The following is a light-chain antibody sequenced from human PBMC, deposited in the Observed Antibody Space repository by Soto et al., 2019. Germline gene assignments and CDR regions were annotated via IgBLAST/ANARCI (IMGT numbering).Light chain of an antibody. CDR3: QQSYSTFWT. V-gene: IGKV1-39*01. CDR1: QSISSY. J-gene: IGKJ1*01. Sequence: DIQMTQSPSSLSASVGDRVTITCRASQSISSYLNWYQKKPGKAPKLLIYAASSLQSGVPTRFSGSGFGTDFTLTISNLQPEDFATYYCQQSYSTFWTFGQGTKVEI. CDR2: AAS.